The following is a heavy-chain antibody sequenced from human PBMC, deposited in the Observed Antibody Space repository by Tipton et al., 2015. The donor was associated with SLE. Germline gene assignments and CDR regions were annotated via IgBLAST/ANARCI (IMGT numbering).Heavy chain of an antibody. Sequence: TLSLTCTVSGGSISSRSYYWGWNRQPPGKGLEWIGSIHYSGATYYKPSLESRVTISVDMSRSQFSLKLSSVTAADTAVYYCARKSFGSGSLPDFYFYGMDVWGQGTMVTVSS. CDR3: ARKSFGSGSLPDFYFYGMDV. D-gene: IGHD3-10*01. V-gene: IGHV4-39*07. CDR1: GGSISSRSYY. J-gene: IGHJ6*02. CDR2: IHYSGAT.